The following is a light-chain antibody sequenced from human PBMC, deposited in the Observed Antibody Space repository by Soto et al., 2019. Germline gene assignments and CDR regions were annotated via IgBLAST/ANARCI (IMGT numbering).Light chain of an antibody. CDR2: AAS. CDR1: QIISRN. J-gene: IGKJ4*01. Sequence: DIQMTQSPSSLSASVGDRVTMTCRASQIISRNLNWYQQRPGKAPKLLIYAASGLPSGVPSRFSGSGSGTDFTLTISSLQPEDFATYYCQQANSFPLTFGGGTKVDIK. V-gene: IGKV1-39*01. CDR3: QQANSFPLT.